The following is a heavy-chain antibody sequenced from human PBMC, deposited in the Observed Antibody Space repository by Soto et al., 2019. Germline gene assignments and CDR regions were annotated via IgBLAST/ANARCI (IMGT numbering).Heavy chain of an antibody. Sequence: EVQLLESGGGLVQPGGSLRLSCAASGSTFSSYAMSWVRQAPGKGLEWVSAISGSDGSTYYADSVKGRFTISRDNSKNTLYLQMNSLRAGDTAIYYCATSPGMVVAAHSDYWGQGTLVTVSS. V-gene: IGHV3-23*01. D-gene: IGHD2-15*01. CDR3: ATSPGMVVAAHSDY. CDR1: GSTFSSYA. CDR2: ISGSDGST. J-gene: IGHJ4*02.